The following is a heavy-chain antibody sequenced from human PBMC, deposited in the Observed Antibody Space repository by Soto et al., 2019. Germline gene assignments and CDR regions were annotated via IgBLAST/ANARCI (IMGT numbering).Heavy chain of an antibody. CDR2: MYHSGNN. CDR1: DGSTRSGCYS. CDR3: AIHTRTDV. Sequence: TLSLTCAVSDGSTRSGCYSWSWIRQPPGKGLEWIGYMYHSGNNYYNPSLKSRVTISADRSKNQFSLKLISVTAADTAMYFCAIHTRTDV. J-gene: IGHJ3*01. V-gene: IGHV4-30-2*01.